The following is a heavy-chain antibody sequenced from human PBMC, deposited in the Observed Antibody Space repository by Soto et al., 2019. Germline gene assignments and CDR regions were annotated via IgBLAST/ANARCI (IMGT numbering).Heavy chain of an antibody. CDR3: AKDPLWFGTWDY. Sequence: EVPLLESGGGLVQPGGSLRLSCAASGFTFSSYAMSWVRQAPGKGLEWVSAISGSGGSTYYADSVKGRFTISRDNSKNTLYLQMNSLRAEDTAVYYCAKDPLWFGTWDYWGQGTLVTVSS. V-gene: IGHV3-23*01. D-gene: IGHD3-10*01. CDR1: GFTFSSYA. J-gene: IGHJ4*02. CDR2: ISGSGGST.